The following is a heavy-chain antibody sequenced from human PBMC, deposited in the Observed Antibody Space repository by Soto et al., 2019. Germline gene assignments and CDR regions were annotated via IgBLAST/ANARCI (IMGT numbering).Heavy chain of an antibody. CDR3: ARKVEGKTFDI. CDR2: TYYRSKWYN. D-gene: IGHD1-1*01. V-gene: IGHV6-1*01. CDR1: GDSVSSISVA. J-gene: IGHJ3*02. Sequence: PSQTLSLTCAISGDSVSSISVAWNWIRQSPSRSLEWLGRTYYRSKWYNDYAVSVKGRITVNPDTSKNQFSLQLNSVTPEDTAVYYCARKVEGKTFDIWGQGTTVTVSS.